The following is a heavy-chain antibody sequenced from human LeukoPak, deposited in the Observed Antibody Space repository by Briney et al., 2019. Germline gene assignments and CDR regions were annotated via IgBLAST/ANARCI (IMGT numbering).Heavy chain of an antibody. V-gene: IGHV3-48*04. CDR1: GFSFNRRG. CDR3: VRIDGPTGYTYYMDL. CDR2: IRHGSGTI. Sequence: GESLRLSCATSGFSFNRRGMNWVRHPPGKGLEWVSYIRHGSGTIYHAESVKGRVTVSRDDAKNSLYLQMNTLRAEDTAVYYCVRIDGPTGYTYYMDLWGKGTTVSVAS. J-gene: IGHJ6*03. D-gene: IGHD5-18*01.